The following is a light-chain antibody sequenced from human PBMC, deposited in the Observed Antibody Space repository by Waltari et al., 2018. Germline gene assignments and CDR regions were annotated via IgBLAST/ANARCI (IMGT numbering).Light chain of an antibody. CDR3: QAWDITTKVV. CDR2: QDN. Sequence: SYELTQPPSISVSPGQTARPTCSGEKLADKYVSWYQQKSGQSPTLVIYQDNKRASGSHERFAGCKTGNTAALTISETQTFDEADCYCQAWDITTKVVFGGGTKLTVL. J-gene: IGLJ2*01. V-gene: IGLV3-1*01. CDR1: KLADKY.